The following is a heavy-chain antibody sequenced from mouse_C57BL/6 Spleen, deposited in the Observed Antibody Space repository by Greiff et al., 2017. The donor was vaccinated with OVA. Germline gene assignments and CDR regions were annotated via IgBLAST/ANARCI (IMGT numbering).Heavy chain of an antibody. Sequence: QVQLKQSGPELVKPGASVKISCKASGYAFSSSWMNWVKQRPGKGLEWIGRIYPGDGGTNYNGKFKGKATLTADKSSSTAYMHLRSLPVEDSAVYFCARSSGHSNFDVWGTGTTVTVSS. J-gene: IGHJ1*03. CDR2: IYPGDGGT. CDR1: GYAFSSSW. D-gene: IGHD3-1*01. V-gene: IGHV1-82*01. CDR3: ARSSGHSNFDV.